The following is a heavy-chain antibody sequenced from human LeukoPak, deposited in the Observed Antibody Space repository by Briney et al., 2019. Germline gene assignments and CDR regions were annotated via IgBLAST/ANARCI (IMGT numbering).Heavy chain of an antibody. Sequence: GGSLRLSCAASGFTFSNYAVSWVRQAPEKGLDWVSVISGSAHKIRYADSVKGRFTISRDNSENIVYLQMNNLRAEDTAVYYCAGRVTGYSSGYVYWGQGTLVTVSS. V-gene: IGHV3-23*01. CDR1: GFTFSNYA. CDR2: ISGSAHKI. CDR3: AGRVTGYSSGYVY. J-gene: IGHJ4*02. D-gene: IGHD5-18*01.